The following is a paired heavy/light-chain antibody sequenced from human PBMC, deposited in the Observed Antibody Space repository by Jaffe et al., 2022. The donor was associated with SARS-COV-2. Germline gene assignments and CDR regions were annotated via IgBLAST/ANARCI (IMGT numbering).Heavy chain of an antibody. CDR3: ARDGGGYSI. CDR2: IYERVRT. D-gene: IGHD5-18*01. Sequence: QVHLQESGPGLVKPSQTLSLTCSVSGGSFSSDNYHWSWIRQPAGKGLEWIGRIYERVRTSYNPSLRNRVTISVDRSKNQFSLELTSVTAADTAVYYCARDGGGYSIWGQGTLVTVSS. V-gene: IGHV4-61*02. J-gene: IGHJ4*02. CDR1: GGSFSSDNYH.
Light chain of an antibody. Sequence: EIVLTQSPGTLSLSPGEGATLSCRASQSVANDFLAWFQQRPGQPPRLLIYLVSTRAAGIPARFSGSGSETDFTLTISRLEPEDFAVYHCLQYADSVWTFGQGTRVEI. CDR2: LVS. V-gene: IGKV3-20*01. CDR1: QSVANDF. J-gene: IGKJ1*01. CDR3: LQYADSVWT.